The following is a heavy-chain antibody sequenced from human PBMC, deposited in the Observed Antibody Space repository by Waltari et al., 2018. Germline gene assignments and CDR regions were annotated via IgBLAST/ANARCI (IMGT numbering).Heavy chain of an antibody. J-gene: IGHJ4*02. Sequence: QVQLQESGPGLVKPSETLSLSCAVSGVSGVSMKSYYWTWIRQPPGKGLEWIGYGDHKGTTNYTPSLKSRLMISVDTSKNLVSLELTSVTAADTAVYYCARRGSYVDFWGQGTLVTVSS. V-gene: IGHV4-59*08. CDR2: GDHKGTT. CDR3: ARRGSYVDF. CDR1: SGVSGVSMKSYY. D-gene: IGHD3-16*01.